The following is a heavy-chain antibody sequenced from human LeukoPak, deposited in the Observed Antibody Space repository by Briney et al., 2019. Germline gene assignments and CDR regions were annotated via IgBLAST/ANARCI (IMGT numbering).Heavy chain of an antibody. V-gene: IGHV1-8*01. Sequence: ASVKVSCKASGYTFTTYDITWVRQATGQGLEWMGWMNPNSGDTAYAQKFQGRVAMTRDTSISTAYMELSSLRSEDTAVYYCARGLGDYYDTSGYYYAVPAHWGQGTLVTVSS. D-gene: IGHD3-22*01. J-gene: IGHJ4*02. CDR1: GYTFTTYD. CDR2: MNPNSGDT. CDR3: ARGLGDYYDTSGYYYAVPAH.